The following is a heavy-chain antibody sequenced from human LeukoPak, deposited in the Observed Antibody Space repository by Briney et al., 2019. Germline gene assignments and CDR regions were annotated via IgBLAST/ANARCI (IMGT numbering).Heavy chain of an antibody. CDR1: GYTFTSYD. J-gene: IGHJ4*02. V-gene: IGHV1-8*01. D-gene: IGHD3-22*01. Sequence: ASVKVSCKASGYTFTSYDINWVRQATGQGLEWMGSMNPNSGDTGFAQKFQGRVTMTRDTAISTAYMELSSLTSEDTAVYYCAIPRSAYYDSTAYNVWGQGTLVTVSS. CDR2: MNPNSGDT. CDR3: AIPRSAYYDSTAYNV.